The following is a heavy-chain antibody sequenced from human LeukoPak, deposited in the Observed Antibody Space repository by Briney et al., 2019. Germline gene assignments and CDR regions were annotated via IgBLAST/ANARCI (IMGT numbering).Heavy chain of an antibody. CDR1: GGSISSYY. Sequence: SETLSLTCTVSGGSISSYYWSWIRQPPGKGLEWIGYIYSSGSTNYNPSLKSRVTISVDTSKNQFSLKLSSVTAADTAVYYCAKHVGPITISPWWFDPWGQGTLVTVSS. J-gene: IGHJ5*02. V-gene: IGHV4-59*08. D-gene: IGHD3-3*01. CDR2: IYSSGST. CDR3: AKHVGPITISPWWFDP.